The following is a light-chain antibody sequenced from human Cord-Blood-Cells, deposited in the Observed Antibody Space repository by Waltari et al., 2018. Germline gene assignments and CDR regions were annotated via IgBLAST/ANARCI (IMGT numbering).Light chain of an antibody. CDR1: QSISSY. CDR3: QQSYSTPRLT. J-gene: IGKJ4*01. Sequence: DIQMTQSPSSLSASVGDRVTITCRASQSISSYLNWYQQKPGKAPKHLIYSASSLQSGVQSRFIGSGSGTDFTLTISILQPEDVATYYCQQSYSTPRLTFGGGTKVEIK. CDR2: SAS. V-gene: IGKV1-39*01.